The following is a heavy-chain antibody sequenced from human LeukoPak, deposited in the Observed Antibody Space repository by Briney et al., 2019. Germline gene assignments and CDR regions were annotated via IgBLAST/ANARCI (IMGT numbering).Heavy chain of an antibody. J-gene: IGHJ4*02. D-gene: IGHD4-17*01. CDR2: INPNSGGT. V-gene: IGHV1-2*02. CDR3: ARPAPDYGDETLYFDY. CDR1: GYTFTGYY. Sequence: ASVKVSCKASGYTFTGYYMHWVRQAPGQGLEWIGWINPNSGGTNYAQKFQGRVTMTRDTSISTAYMELSRLRSDDTAVYYCARPAPDYGDETLYFDYWGQGTLVTVSS.